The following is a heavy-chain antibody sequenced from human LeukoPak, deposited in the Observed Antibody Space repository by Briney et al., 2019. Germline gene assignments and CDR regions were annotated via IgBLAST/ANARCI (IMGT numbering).Heavy chain of an antibody. CDR2: IGNDGTNR. D-gene: IGHD3/OR15-3a*01. CDR3: AKSWTGYYHYYMDV. V-gene: IGHV3-30*02. Sequence: GASLRLSCAASGFSFRTYAMHWVRQGPGKGLEWVASIGNDGTNRNHVDPVKGRFTISRDNSKNTVFLQMDSLRPEDTAIYYCAKSWTGYYHYYMDVWGTGTTVTVSS. J-gene: IGHJ6*03. CDR1: GFSFRTYA.